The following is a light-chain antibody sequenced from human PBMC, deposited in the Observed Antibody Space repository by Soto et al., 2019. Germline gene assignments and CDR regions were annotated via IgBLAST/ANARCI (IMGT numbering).Light chain of an antibody. J-gene: IGLJ3*02. CDR3: AAWDNSLRWV. V-gene: IGLV1-47*01. Sequence: QSVLSQPPSASGAPGQRVTISCSGSSSNIGSNFVYWYQQLPGTAPKLLICRTDQRPSGVPDRFSGSKPGASASLVISGLRSEDEADYYCAAWDNSLRWVFGGGTKLTVL. CDR1: SSNIGSNF. CDR2: RTD.